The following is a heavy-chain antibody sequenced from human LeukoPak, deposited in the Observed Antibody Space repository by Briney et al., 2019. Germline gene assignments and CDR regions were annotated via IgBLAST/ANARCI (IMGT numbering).Heavy chain of an antibody. CDR2: ISATRGNT. V-gene: IGHV3-23*01. D-gene: IGHD2-15*01. J-gene: IGHJ4*02. Sequence: GGSLRLSCVASGFTFTNYAMSWVRQPPGEGLEWVSAISATRGNTYYADSVQGRFSISRDNSKNTLYLQMNSLRAEDTAVYYCAKDLGYCSGGSCYGFDYWGQGTLVTVSS. CDR1: GFTFTNYA. CDR3: AKDLGYCSGGSCYGFDY.